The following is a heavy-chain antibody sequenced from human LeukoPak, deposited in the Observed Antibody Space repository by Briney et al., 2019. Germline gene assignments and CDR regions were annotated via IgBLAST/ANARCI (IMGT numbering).Heavy chain of an antibody. J-gene: IGHJ6*04. V-gene: IGHV4-59*01. D-gene: IGHD6-19*01. Sequence: SETLSLTCTVSGGSISSYYWSWIRQPPGKGLEWIGCIYYSGSTNYNPSLKSRVTISVDTSKNQFSLKLSSVTAADTAVYYCARDLIAVAGTSSDYYYYGMDVWGKGTTVTASS. CDR3: ARDLIAVAGTSSDYYYYGMDV. CDR1: GGSISSYY. CDR2: IYYSGST.